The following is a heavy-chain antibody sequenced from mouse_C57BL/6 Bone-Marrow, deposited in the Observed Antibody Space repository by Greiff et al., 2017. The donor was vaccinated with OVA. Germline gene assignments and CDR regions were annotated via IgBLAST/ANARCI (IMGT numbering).Heavy chain of an antibody. Sequence: EVQLQQSGAELVRPGAPVKLSCTASGFNIKDDYMHWVKQRPEQGLEWIGWIDPENGDTEYASKFQGKATITADTSSNTAYLQLSSLTSEDTAVYYCTIYDGYFLFAYWGQGILVTVSA. V-gene: IGHV14-4*01. CDR2: IDPENGDT. D-gene: IGHD2-3*01. CDR3: TIYDGYFLFAY. CDR1: GFNIKDDY. J-gene: IGHJ3*01.